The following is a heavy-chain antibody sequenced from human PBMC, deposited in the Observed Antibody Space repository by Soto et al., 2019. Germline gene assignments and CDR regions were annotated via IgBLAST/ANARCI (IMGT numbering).Heavy chain of an antibody. CDR1: GGSISSYY. J-gene: IGHJ5*02. V-gene: IGHV4-59*01. Sequence: SETLSLTCTVSGGSISSYYWSWIRQPPGKGLEWIGYIYYSGSTNYNPSLKSRLTISVDTSKNQFSLKLSSVTAADTAVYYCARGYKYYDFWSGYYKYDNWFDPWGQGTLVTVSS. CDR2: IYYSGST. CDR3: ARGYKYYDFWSGYYKYDNWFDP. D-gene: IGHD3-3*01.